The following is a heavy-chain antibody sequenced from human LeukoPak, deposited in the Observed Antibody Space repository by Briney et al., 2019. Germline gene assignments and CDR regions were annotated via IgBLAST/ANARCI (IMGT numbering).Heavy chain of an antibody. CDR1: GFTFSSYA. V-gene: IGHV3-23*01. J-gene: IGHJ4*02. D-gene: IGHD2-15*01. Sequence: TGGSLRLSCAASGFTFSSYAMSWVRQAPGKGLEWVSAISGSGGSTYYADSVKGRFTISRDNSKNTLYLQMNSLRAEDTAVYYCAKGGWPRYYFDYWGQGTLVTVSS. CDR2: ISGSGGST. CDR3: AKGGWPRYYFDY.